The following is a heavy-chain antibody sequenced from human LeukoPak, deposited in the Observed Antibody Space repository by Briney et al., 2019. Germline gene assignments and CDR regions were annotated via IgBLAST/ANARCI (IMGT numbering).Heavy chain of an antibody. V-gene: IGHV4-31*11. CDR2: IYYSGST. CDR1: GDFTSSGDLY. CDR3: ARGTRRSYGMDV. D-gene: IGHD1-14*01. Sequence: PSETLSLTCAVSGDFTSSGDLYWSWIRQHPGKGLEWIGYIYYSGSTYYNPSLKSRVTISVDTSKNQFSLKLSSVTAADTAVYYCARGTRRSYGMDVWGQGTTVTVSS. J-gene: IGHJ6*02.